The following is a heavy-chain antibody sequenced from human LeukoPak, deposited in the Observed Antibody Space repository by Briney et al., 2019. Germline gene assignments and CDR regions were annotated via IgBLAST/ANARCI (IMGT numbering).Heavy chain of an antibody. CDR2: IYSGGNT. CDR3: TRLYAGSHL. D-gene: IGHD1-26*01. Sequence: GGSLRLSCAASGFSVSYSYMSWVRRAPGMGLEWVSVIYSGGNTHYADSVRGRFTLSRDTSENTLNLQMNSLITDDTGVYYCTRLYAGSHLWGQGTRVTVSS. J-gene: IGHJ5*02. V-gene: IGHV3-66*02. CDR1: GFSVSYSY.